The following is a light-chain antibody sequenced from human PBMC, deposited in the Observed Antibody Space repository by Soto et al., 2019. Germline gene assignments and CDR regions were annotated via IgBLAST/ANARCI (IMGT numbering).Light chain of an antibody. CDR3: HQYGSSPPWT. CDR1: QSVGSN. CDR2: GAS. Sequence: ETVMTQSPATLSVSPGERATLSCRASQSVGSNLAWYQQKPGQAPRLLIYGASTRATGIPARFSGSGSGTEFTLTISSLQSEDFAVYYCHQYGSSPPWTFGQGTKVDIK. V-gene: IGKV3-15*01. J-gene: IGKJ1*01.